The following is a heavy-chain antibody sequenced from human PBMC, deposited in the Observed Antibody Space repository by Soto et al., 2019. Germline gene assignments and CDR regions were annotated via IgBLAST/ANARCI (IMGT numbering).Heavy chain of an antibody. V-gene: IGHV3-23*01. CDR2: IFGSGAPT. D-gene: IGHD3-16*01. J-gene: IGHJ3*01. CDR3: TREVSSWGFAFDR. Sequence: EVQLLESGGGLVQPGGSLRLSCAASGFTFSHYAMSWVRQAPGKGLQWVSTIFGSGAPTHYADSVKGRFGISRDNSNNMLFLEMNSLKDEETAVYYCTREVSSWGFAFDRWGQGTRVAVSS. CDR1: GFTFSHYA.